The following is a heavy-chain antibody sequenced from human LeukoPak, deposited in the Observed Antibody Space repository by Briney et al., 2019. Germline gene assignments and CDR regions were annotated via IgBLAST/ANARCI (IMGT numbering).Heavy chain of an antibody. Sequence: GRSLRLSCAASGFTFSSYAMHWVRQAPGKGLEWVAVISYDGSNKYYADSVKGRFTISRDNSKNTLYLQMNSLRAEDTTVYYCGRGGSIVGANKHFDYWGQGTLVTVSS. CDR3: GRGGSIVGANKHFDY. CDR1: GFTFSSYA. V-gene: IGHV3-30*04. CDR2: ISYDGSNK. D-gene: IGHD1-26*01. J-gene: IGHJ4*02.